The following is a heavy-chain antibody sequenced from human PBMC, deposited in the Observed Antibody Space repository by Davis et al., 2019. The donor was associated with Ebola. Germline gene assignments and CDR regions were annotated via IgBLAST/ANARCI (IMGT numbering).Heavy chain of an antibody. CDR1: GGSISRYY. D-gene: IGHD3-3*02. V-gene: IGHV4-59*01. CDR2: LYHGGGT. Sequence: SETLSLTCTVSGGSISRYYWSWIRQPPGKGLEWIGNLYHGGGTNYSPSLKSRLTISVDTSKNQFSLKLRSVTAADTAVYFCASSGISHFFYYGLDVWGQGTTVTVSS. CDR3: ASSGISHFFYYGLDV. J-gene: IGHJ6*02.